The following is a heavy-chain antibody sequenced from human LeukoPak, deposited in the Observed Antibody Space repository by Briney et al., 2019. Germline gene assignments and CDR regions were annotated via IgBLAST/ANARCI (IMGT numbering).Heavy chain of an antibody. J-gene: IGHJ4*02. CDR3: AKTMIVVATNIWYFDY. CDR2: ISSSGSTI. CDR1: GFTFSSYE. Sequence: SGGSLRLSCAASGFTFSSYEMNWVRQAPGKGLEWVSYISSSGSTIYYADSVKGRFTISRDNSKNTLYLQMNSLRAEDTALYYCAKTMIVVATNIWYFDYWGQGTLVTVSS. D-gene: IGHD3-22*01. V-gene: IGHV3-48*03.